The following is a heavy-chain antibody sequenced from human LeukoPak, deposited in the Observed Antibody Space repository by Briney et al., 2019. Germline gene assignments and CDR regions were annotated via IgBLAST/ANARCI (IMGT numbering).Heavy chain of an antibody. Sequence: SQTLSLTCTVSGGSISSGDYYWSWIRQPPGKGLEWIGYIYYSGSTYYNPSLKSRVTISVDTSKNQFSLKLSSVTAADTAVYYCARRGPLLPSYNWFDPWGQGTLVTVSS. D-gene: IGHD2-15*01. V-gene: IGHV4-30-4*01. J-gene: IGHJ5*02. CDR3: ARRGPLLPSYNWFDP. CDR1: GGSISSGDYY. CDR2: IYYSGST.